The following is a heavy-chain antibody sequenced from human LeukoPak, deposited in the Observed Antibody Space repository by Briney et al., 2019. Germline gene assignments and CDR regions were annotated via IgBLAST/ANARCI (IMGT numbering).Heavy chain of an antibody. D-gene: IGHD3-3*01. CDR2: IYHSGST. CDR1: GGSISSGGYY. CDR3: ASSSITIFGVGLPGP. J-gene: IGHJ5*02. V-gene: IGHV4-30-2*01. Sequence: SQTLSLTCTVSGGSISSGGYYWSWIRQPPGKGLEWIGYIYHSGSTYYNPSLKSRVTISVDRSKNQFSLKLSSATAAATAVYYCASSSITIFGVGLPGPWGQGTLVTVSS.